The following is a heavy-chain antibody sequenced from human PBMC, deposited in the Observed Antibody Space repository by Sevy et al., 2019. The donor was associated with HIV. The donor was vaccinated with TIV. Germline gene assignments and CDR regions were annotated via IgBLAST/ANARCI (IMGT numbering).Heavy chain of an antibody. CDR2: IYYSGST. CDR1: GGSISSYY. Sequence: SETLSLTCTVSGGSISSYYWSWIRQPPGKGLEWIGYIYYSGSTNYNPSLKSRVTISVDTSKNQFSLKLSSVTAADTAVYYCARDPGGVYNYWWFDPWGQGTLVTVSS. J-gene: IGHJ5*02. CDR3: ARDPGGVYNYWWFDP. V-gene: IGHV4-59*01. D-gene: IGHD5-12*01.